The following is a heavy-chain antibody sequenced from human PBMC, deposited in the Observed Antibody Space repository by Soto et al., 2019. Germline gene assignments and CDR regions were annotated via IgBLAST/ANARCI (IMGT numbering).Heavy chain of an antibody. J-gene: IGHJ4*02. D-gene: IGHD3-10*01. V-gene: IGHV3-23*01. CDR2: ISGSGGST. Sequence: PGGSLRFSCAASGFTFSSYAMSWVRQAPGKGLEWVSAISGSGGSTYYADSVKGRFTISRDNSKNMLYLQMNSLRAEDTAVYYCAKVGSGYYYGSGTEGSLDYWGQGTLVTVSS. CDR1: GFTFSSYA. CDR3: AKVGSGYYYGSGTEGSLDY.